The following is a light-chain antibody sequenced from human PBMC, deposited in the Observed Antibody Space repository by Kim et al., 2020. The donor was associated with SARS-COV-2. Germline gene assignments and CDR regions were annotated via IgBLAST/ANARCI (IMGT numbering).Light chain of an antibody. CDR3: QQYNTWPYT. J-gene: IGKJ2*01. V-gene: IGKV3-15*01. CDR1: LSVSSN. Sequence: EIVMTQSPATLSVSPGERATLSCRASLSVSSNLAWYQQKPGQAPRLLVYGASTRATGIPARFSGSGSGTEFTLTIGSLQSEDFVVYYCQQYNTWPYTFGQGTKLEI. CDR2: GAS.